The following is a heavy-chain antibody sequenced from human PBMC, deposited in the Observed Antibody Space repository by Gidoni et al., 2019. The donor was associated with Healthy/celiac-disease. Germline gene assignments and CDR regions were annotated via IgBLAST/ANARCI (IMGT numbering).Heavy chain of an antibody. V-gene: IGHV4-59*01. CDR2: IYYSGST. CDR1: GGSISSYY. Sequence: QVQLQASGPGLVKPSETLSLTCTVSGGSISSYYWSWIRQPPGKGLEWIGYIYYSGSTNYNPSLKSRVTISVDTSKNQFSLKLSSVTAADTAVYYCASDYDFWSGYVYWGQGTLVTVSS. J-gene: IGHJ4*02. D-gene: IGHD3-3*01. CDR3: ASDYDFWSGYVY.